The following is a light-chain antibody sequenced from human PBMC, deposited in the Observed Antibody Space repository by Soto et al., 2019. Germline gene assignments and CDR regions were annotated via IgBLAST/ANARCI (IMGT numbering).Light chain of an antibody. CDR1: QNLHSF. CDR3: QQRTRWPMT. CDR2: DGS. J-gene: IGKJ5*01. V-gene: IGKV3-11*01. Sequence: EIVLTQSPATLSVSPGERVTLSCRASQNLHSFLNWYQQRPGRAPRPLIYDGSKRAAGVPDRISGDGSGTDYTLTISSLEPEDFAVYYCQQRTRWPMTFGQGTRLEIK.